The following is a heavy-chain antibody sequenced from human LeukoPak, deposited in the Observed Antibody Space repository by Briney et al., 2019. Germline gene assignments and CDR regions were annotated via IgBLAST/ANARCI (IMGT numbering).Heavy chain of an antibody. V-gene: IGHV1-18*01. D-gene: IGHD3-22*01. J-gene: IGHJ4*02. CDR1: DYTFTSYG. CDR3: AREVRDYYDSSGYWY. CDR2: ISAYNGNT. Sequence: ASVKVSCKASDYTFTSYGISWVRQAPGQGLEWMGWISAYNGNTNYAQKLQGRVTMTTDTSTSTAYMELRSLRSDDTAVYYCAREVRDYYDSSGYWYWGQGTLVTVSS.